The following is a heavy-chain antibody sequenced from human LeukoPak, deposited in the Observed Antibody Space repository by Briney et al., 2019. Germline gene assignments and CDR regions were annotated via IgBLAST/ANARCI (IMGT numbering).Heavy chain of an antibody. CDR3: AGHHPRNTVDF. D-gene: IGHD2-8*02. J-gene: IGHJ4*02. CDR1: GGXXXXYY. V-gene: IGHV4-59*08. CDR2: ISDIGSI. Sequence: GGXXXXYYWSWIRQPPGKGLEWIAYISDIGSINYNPSLKSRVTISLDTSKNQFSLKLSSVTAADTAVYYCAGHHPRNTVDFWGQGTLVTVSS.